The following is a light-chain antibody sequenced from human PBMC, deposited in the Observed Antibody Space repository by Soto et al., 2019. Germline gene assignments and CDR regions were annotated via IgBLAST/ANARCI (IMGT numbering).Light chain of an antibody. CDR1: QGIRND. CDR3: QHYNSYSEA. V-gene: IGKV1-17*01. Sequence: DIQMTQSPSSLSASVGDRVTITCRASQGIRNDLSWYQQKPGEAPKRLVYVASSLDGGVPARFSGSGSGTDFTLTISSLQPDEFATYYCQHYNSYSEAVGQGTKVDI. J-gene: IGKJ1*01. CDR2: VAS.